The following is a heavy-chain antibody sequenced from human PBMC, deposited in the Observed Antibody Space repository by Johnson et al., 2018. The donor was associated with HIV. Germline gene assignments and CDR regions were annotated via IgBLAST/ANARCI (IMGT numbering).Heavy chain of an antibody. J-gene: IGHJ3*02. CDR1: GFPFGDYA. D-gene: IGHD5-24*01. V-gene: IGHV3-9*01. Sequence: VQLVESGGGLVEPGRSLRLSCTTSGFPFGDYAMSWFRQAPGKGLEWVSVISSGGSIGYADSVTGRFTISRDNAKNSLYLQMNSLRAEDTALYYCAKDKRRDGYNSDAFDIWGQGTMVTVSS. CDR2: ISSGGSI. CDR3: AKDKRRDGYNSDAFDI.